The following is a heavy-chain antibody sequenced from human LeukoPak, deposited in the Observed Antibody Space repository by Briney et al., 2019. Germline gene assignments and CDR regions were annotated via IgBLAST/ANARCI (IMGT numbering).Heavy chain of an antibody. CDR2: ISWNSGSI. CDR3: ARDAGMIGCSSTSCDGFDY. Sequence: GGSLRLSCAASGFTFSSYAMSWVRQALGKGLEWVSGISWNSGSIGYADSVKGRFTVSRDNAKNSLYLQMNSLRAEDTAVYYCARDAGMIGCSSTSCDGFDYWGQGTLVTVSS. J-gene: IGHJ4*02. D-gene: IGHD2-2*01. V-gene: IGHV3-9*01. CDR1: GFTFSSYA.